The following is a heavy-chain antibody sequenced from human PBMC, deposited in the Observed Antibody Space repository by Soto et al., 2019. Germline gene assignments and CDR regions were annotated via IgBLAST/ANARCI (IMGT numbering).Heavy chain of an antibody. Sequence: SVKVSCKASGGTFSSYTISWVRQAPGQGLEWMGGIIPIFGTANYAQKFQGRVTITADKSTSTAYMELSSLRSEDTAVYYCARARYYDFWCGYYRPPYYYYGMDVWGHGTTVTVSS. CDR2: IIPIFGTA. CDR3: ARARYYDFWCGYYRPPYYYYGMDV. CDR1: GGTFSSYT. D-gene: IGHD3-3*01. V-gene: IGHV1-69*06. J-gene: IGHJ6*02.